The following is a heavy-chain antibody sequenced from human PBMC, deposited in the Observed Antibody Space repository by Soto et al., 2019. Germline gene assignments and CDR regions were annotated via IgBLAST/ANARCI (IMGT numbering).Heavy chain of an antibody. CDR3: ARVSDGDASTDAFEI. D-gene: IGHD4-17*01. Sequence: QVQLVESGGGVVQPGRSLRLSCAASGFTFSSYAMHWVRQAPGKGLEWVAVISYDGSNKYYADSVKGRFTISRDNSKNTLYLQMNSLRAEDTAVYYCARVSDGDASTDAFEIWGHGTMVTVSS. V-gene: IGHV3-30-3*01. J-gene: IGHJ3*02. CDR2: ISYDGSNK. CDR1: GFTFSSYA.